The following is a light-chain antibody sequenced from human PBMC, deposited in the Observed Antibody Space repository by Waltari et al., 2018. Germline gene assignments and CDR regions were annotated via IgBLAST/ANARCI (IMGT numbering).Light chain of an antibody. CDR1: SRDVGGYNH. Sequence: QSALTQPASVSGSPGQSITISCTGTSRDVGGYNHVSWYQQYPGKAPKLMISEVSNRPSGVSYRFSGSKSGNTASLTISGLQPEDEADYYCSSYTSSRTLVFGGGTKVTVL. J-gene: IGLJ3*02. V-gene: IGLV2-14*01. CDR3: SSYTSSRTLV. CDR2: EVS.